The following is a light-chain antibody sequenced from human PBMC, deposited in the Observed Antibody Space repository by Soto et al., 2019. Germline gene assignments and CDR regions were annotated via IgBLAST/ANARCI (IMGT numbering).Light chain of an antibody. CDR3: QQSYSTLWT. CDR1: QSISYY. V-gene: IGKV1-39*01. J-gene: IGKJ1*01. CDR2: AAS. Sequence: DIQMTQSPSSLSASVGDRVTITCRASQSISYYLNWYQQKPGKAPKLLIYAASTLQSGVPSRFSGSGSGTDFTLTISSLQPEDFPTYYCQQSYSTLWTFGQGTKVEIK.